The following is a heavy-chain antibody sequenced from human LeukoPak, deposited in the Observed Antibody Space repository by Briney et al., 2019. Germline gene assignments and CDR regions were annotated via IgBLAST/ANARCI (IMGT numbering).Heavy chain of an antibody. Sequence: GRSLRLSCATSGFNFGVVAMDWIRQAPGKGLEWVGFIRHREYGGTAECAASVNGRFAISRDDSKSIVYLQMNDLRTEDTGVYYCARERAGDVDYWGLGTLATVSS. V-gene: IGHV3-49*03. CDR3: ARERAGDVDY. CDR1: GFNFGVVA. J-gene: IGHJ4*02. CDR2: IRHREYGGTA.